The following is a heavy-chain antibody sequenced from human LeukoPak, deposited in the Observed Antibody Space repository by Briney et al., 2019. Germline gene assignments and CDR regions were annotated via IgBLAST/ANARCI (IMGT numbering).Heavy chain of an antibody. J-gene: IGHJ4*02. V-gene: IGHV3-9*01. CDR2: ISWNSGSI. CDR3: AKDHYYDSSGYPYFDY. D-gene: IGHD3-22*01. Sequence: PGGSLRLSCAASGFTFDDYAMHWVRQAPGKGLEWVSGISWNSGSIGYADSVKGRFTISRDNAKNSLYLQMNSLRAEDTALYYCAKDHYYDSSGYPYFDYWGQGTLVTLSS. CDR1: GFTFDDYA.